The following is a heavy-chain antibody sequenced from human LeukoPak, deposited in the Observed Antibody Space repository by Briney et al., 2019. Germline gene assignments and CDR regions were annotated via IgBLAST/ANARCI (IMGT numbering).Heavy chain of an antibody. D-gene: IGHD3-10*01. CDR1: GYTFTGYY. J-gene: IGHJ3*02. CDR3: ARDMGSAPGFI. Sequence: ASVTVSCTASGYTFTGYYMHWVRQAPGQGLEWMGWINPNSGGTNYAQKFQGRVTMTRDTSISTAYMELSRLRSDDTAVYYCARDMGSAPGFIWGQGTMVTVSS. V-gene: IGHV1-2*02. CDR2: INPNSGGT.